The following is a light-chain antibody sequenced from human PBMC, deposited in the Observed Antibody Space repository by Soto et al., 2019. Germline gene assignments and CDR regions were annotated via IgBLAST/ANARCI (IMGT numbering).Light chain of an antibody. CDR2: SAS. V-gene: IGKV1-33*01. CDR1: PDISIY. Sequence: DIQVTQSPSALSASVGDRVTISCQATPDISIYLAWYQHKPGRAPKLLIYSASTLVGGVPARYSGSGSGTNFSLTISSLQPEDFATYFCQQSDALPYTFGQGTKLEF. CDR3: QQSDALPYT. J-gene: IGKJ2*01.